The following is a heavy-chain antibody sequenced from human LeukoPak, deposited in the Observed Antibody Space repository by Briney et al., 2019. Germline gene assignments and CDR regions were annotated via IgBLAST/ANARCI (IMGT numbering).Heavy chain of an antibody. CDR3: ARGGSGWYSY. J-gene: IGHJ4*02. Sequence: SETLPLTCTVSGGSISSGSYYWSWIRQPAGKGLEWIGRIYTSGSTNYNPSLKSRVTISVDTSKNQFSLKLSSVTAADTAVYYCARGGSGWYSYWGQGTLVTVSS. D-gene: IGHD6-19*01. CDR1: GGSISSGSYY. V-gene: IGHV4-61*02. CDR2: IYTSGST.